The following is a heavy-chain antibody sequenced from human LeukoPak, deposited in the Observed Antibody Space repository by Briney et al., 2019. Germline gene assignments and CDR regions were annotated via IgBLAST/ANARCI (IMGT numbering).Heavy chain of an antibody. J-gene: IGHJ4*02. CDR3: ARGLIYSSGWYDY. V-gene: IGHV3-21*01. CDR1: GFIFSSYS. Sequence: PGGSLRLSCAASGFIFSSYSMNWVRQAPGKGLEWVSSISSSSSYIYYADSVKGRFTISRDNAKNSLYLQMNSLRAEDTAVYYCARGLIYSSGWYDYWGQGTLVTVSS. D-gene: IGHD6-19*01. CDR2: ISSSSSYI.